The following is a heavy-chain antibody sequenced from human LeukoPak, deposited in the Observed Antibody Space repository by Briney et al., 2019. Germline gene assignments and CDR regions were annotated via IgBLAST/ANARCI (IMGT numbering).Heavy chain of an antibody. CDR1: GYTFTSYD. Sequence: GASVKVSCMASGYTFTSYDTNWVRQATGQGLEWMGWMNPNSGNTGYAQKFQGRVTMTRNTSISTAYMELSSLRSEGTAVYYCARVGGSGSYRYYYYYYGMDVWGQGTTVTVSS. V-gene: IGHV1-8*01. D-gene: IGHD3-10*01. CDR2: MNPNSGNT. J-gene: IGHJ6*02. CDR3: ARVGGSGSYRYYYYYYGMDV.